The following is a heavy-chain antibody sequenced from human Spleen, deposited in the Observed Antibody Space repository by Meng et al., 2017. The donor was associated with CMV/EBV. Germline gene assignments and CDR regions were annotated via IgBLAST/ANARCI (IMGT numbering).Heavy chain of an antibody. Sequence: LTFTVSGGSVSSDNYYWGWIRQSPAKGLEYMGCISYSGYANYNPSLESRVTISLDTSQNQFSLRLTSVTAADTAIYYCARHAYGTDSWGQGTLVTVSS. D-gene: IGHD4-17*01. CDR1: GGSVSSDNYY. CDR3: ARHAYGTDS. V-gene: IGHV4-61*01. J-gene: IGHJ4*02. CDR2: ISYSGYA.